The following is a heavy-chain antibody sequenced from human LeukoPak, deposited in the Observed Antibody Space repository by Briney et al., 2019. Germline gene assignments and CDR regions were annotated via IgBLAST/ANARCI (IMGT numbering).Heavy chain of an antibody. CDR3: ARDGYCSGGSCYSAPYYFDY. Sequence: GRSLRLSCAASGFTFSSYGMHWVRQAPGKGLEWVAVIWYDGSNKYYADSVKGRFPISRDNSKNTLYLQMNSLRAEDTAVYYCARDGYCSGGSCYSAPYYFDYWGQGTLVTVSS. V-gene: IGHV3-33*01. CDR2: IWYDGSNK. CDR1: GFTFSSYG. D-gene: IGHD2-15*01. J-gene: IGHJ4*02.